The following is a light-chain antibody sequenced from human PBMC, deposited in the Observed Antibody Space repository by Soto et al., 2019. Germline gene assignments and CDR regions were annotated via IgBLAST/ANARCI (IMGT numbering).Light chain of an antibody. CDR3: QQCSNLPIT. CDR2: DAS. J-gene: IGKJ5*01. CDR1: QSVGSY. Sequence: EIVLTQSPVTLSLSPGERATLSCRASQSVGSYLAWYQQKPGQIPRLLIYDASSGATGIPARFSGSGSGTDFTLTISSLQADDVADYCCQQCSNLPITFGPGTRLEIK. V-gene: IGKV3-11*01.